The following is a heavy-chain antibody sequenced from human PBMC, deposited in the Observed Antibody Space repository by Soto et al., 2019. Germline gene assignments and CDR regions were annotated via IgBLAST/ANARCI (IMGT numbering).Heavy chain of an antibody. CDR1: GFTFSSYA. J-gene: IGHJ4*02. CDR2: ISYDGSNK. D-gene: IGHD4-17*01. CDR3: AKIPPTAVTTSDFDY. Sequence: SLRLSCAASGFTFSSYAMHWVRQAPGKGLEWVAVISYDGSNKYYADSVKGRFTISRDNSKNTPYLQMNSLRAEDTAVYYCAKIPPTAVTTSDFDYWGQGTLVTVSS. V-gene: IGHV3-30-3*02.